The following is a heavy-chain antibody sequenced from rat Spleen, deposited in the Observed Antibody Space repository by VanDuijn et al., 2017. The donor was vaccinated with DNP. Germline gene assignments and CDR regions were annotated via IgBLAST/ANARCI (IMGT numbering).Heavy chain of an antibody. CDR1: GFTFSDYD. D-gene: IGHD1-3*01. CDR2: ISSSGGIT. CDR3: SRHNSGSYYFDF. Sequence: EVQLVESGGGLVQPGWSLKLSCEASGFTFSDYDMAWVSQAPTKDLEWVASISSSGGITHYRDSVKGRFTVSRDHAKNTLYLQMDSLRSEDTATYYCSRHNSGSYYFDFWGQGVMVTVSS. V-gene: IGHV5S13*01. J-gene: IGHJ2*01.